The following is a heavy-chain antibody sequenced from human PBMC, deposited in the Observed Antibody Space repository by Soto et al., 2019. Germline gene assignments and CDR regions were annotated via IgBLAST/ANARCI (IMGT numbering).Heavy chain of an antibody. CDR3: AREGSYSAYNFAHGIQLWSFDF. Sequence: SETLSLTCTVSGSSINTFYWSWVRQPAGKGLEWIGRIFSSGSTSFNPSLESRVAMSVDTSKNHFSLNLSSVTAADMAVYYCAREGSYSAYNFAHGIQLWSFDFWGQGALVTVSS. CDR2: IFSSGST. J-gene: IGHJ4*02. CDR1: GSSINTFY. D-gene: IGHD5-12*01. V-gene: IGHV4-4*07.